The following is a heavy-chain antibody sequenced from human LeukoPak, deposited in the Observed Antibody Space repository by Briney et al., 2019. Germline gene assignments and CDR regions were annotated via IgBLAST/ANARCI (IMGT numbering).Heavy chain of an antibody. V-gene: IGHV4-59*01. Sequence: SETLSLTCTVSGGSISSYYWSWIRQPPGKGLEGIGYIYYSGSTNYNPSLKSRVTISVDTSKNQFSLKLSSVTAADTAVYYCAREVRGVIDAFDIWGQGQWSPSLQ. J-gene: IGHJ3*02. D-gene: IGHD3-10*01. CDR1: GGSISSYY. CDR3: AREVRGVIDAFDI. CDR2: IYYSGST.